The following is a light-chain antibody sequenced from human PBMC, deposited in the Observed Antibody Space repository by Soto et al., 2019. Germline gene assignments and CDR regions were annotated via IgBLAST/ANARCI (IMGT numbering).Light chain of an antibody. V-gene: IGKV3D-15*01. Sequence: EIVMTQSPATLSVSPGERVTLSCRASESLGSKLAWYRQKPGQAPTLLIYDASSRATGIPVRFSGSGSGTEFTITSRSPQSDDFAVYYCQRYNDWLTFGQGTRLEIK. CDR1: ESLGSK. J-gene: IGKJ5*01. CDR3: QRYNDWLT. CDR2: DAS.